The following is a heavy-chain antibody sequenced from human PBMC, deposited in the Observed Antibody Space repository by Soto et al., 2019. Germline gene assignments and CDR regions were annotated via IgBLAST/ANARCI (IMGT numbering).Heavy chain of an antibody. D-gene: IGHD3-22*01. CDR2: IYYSGST. CDR3: ASQHDSSGYYPWGFDY. J-gene: IGHJ4*02. CDR1: GGSISSSSYY. V-gene: IGHV4-39*01. Sequence: SETLSLTCTVSGGSISSSSYYWGWIRQPPGKGLEWIGSIYYSGSTYYNPSLKSRVTISVDTSKNQFSLKLSSVTAADTAVYYCASQHDSSGYYPWGFDYWGQGTLVTVSS.